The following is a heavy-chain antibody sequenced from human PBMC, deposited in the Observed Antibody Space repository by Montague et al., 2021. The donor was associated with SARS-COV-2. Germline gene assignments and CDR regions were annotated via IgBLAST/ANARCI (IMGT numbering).Heavy chain of an antibody. V-gene: IGHV3-15*05. CDR1: GFSFKNAW. CDR3: CVRGLEAATDEALDL. D-gene: IGHD2-15*01. Sequence: SLRLSCAASGFSFKNAWMSWVRQAPGKGLEWVGRIKSSTDGGTVDYAEALQDRFTISRDDSTNTLYLQMNSLKAGDTAIYYCCVRGLEAATDEALDLWGPGTMVTVSS. CDR2: IKSSTDGGTV. J-gene: IGHJ3*01.